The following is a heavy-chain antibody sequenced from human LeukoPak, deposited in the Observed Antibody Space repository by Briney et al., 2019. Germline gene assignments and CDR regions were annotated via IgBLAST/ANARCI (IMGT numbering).Heavy chain of an antibody. V-gene: IGHV1-46*01. Sequence: GASVNVSFKASGHTFTTYYVHLVRQAPGQGLEGMGVINPSGDGTNYPQRFQGRVTLTRDTSTSTVYMELSSLRSEDTAIYYCAKETPNTGWFDPWGQGTLVTVSS. CDR3: AKETPNTGWFDP. CDR1: GHTFTTYY. D-gene: IGHD1-14*01. CDR2: INPSGDGT. J-gene: IGHJ5*02.